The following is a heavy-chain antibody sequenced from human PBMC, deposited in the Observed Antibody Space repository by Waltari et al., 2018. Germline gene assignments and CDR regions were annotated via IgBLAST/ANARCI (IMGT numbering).Heavy chain of an antibody. CDR3: ALGEFKDMFYVMDV. J-gene: IGHJ6*02. CDR2: FYYTGAM. CDR1: GVPVTHDSPH. D-gene: IGHD3-16*01. Sequence: QAQLRESGPGLVRPSGTLSLTCRFSGVPVTHDSPHPFWGWLRQPPGRGLEWIGYFYYTGAMNYNPSLKSRVTISLDTSKSQFSLRLNSVTAADTAVYYCALGEFKDMFYVMDVWGQGTTVTVAS. V-gene: IGHV4-61*01.